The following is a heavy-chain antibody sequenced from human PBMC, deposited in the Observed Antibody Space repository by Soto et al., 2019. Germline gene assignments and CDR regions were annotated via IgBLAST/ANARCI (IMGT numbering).Heavy chain of an antibody. J-gene: IGHJ4*02. CDR3: ARRWGTTFDY. D-gene: IGHD3-16*01. CDR2: ISYSGTT. CDR1: GGSFSGYY. Sequence: PSETLSLTCAVYGGSFSGYYWSWIRQVPGKGLEWIGHISYSGTTNSNPSLKNRALILLDTSKNQFSLNLNSVTAADTAVYYCARRWGTTFDYWGQGTLVTVSS. V-gene: IGHV4-34*01.